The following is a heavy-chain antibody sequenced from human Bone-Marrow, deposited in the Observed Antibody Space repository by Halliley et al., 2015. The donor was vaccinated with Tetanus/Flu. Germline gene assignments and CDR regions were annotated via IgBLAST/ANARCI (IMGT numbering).Heavy chain of an antibody. CDR2: ISYRGRA. V-gene: IGHV4-59*08. D-gene: IGHD5-12*01. Sequence: WIGYISYRGRADSTPPLERRVPISVDTSKKQFSLERPSVTAADTALYYCARHRGATMTAFDSWGQGTLVTVSS. CDR3: ARHRGATMTAFDS. J-gene: IGHJ4*02.